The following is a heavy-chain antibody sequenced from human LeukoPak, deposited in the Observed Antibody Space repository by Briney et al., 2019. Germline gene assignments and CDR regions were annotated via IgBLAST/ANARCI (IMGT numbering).Heavy chain of an antibody. CDR1: GGSISSGGYY. V-gene: IGHV4-31*03. D-gene: IGHD5-12*01. CDR2: IYYSGST. CDR3: AIIPGGGYDLFDP. J-gene: IGHJ5*02. Sequence: SETLSLTCTVSGGSISSGGYYWSWIRQHPGKGLEWIGYIYYSGSTYYNPSLKSRVTISVDTSKNQFSLKLSSVTAADTAVYYCAIIPGGGYDLFDPWGQGTLVTVSS.